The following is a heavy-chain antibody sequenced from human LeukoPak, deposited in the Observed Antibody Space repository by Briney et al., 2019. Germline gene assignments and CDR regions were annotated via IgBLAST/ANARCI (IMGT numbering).Heavy chain of an antibody. CDR2: IKSKTDGGTT. CDR3: AHRNTAMVRVDY. D-gene: IGHD5-18*01. V-gene: IGHV3-15*01. J-gene: IGHJ4*02. Sequence: GGSLRLSCAASGFAFSDAGMCWVRQAPGKGLEWVGRIKSKTDGGTTDYAAPVKGRFTFSRDDSKNMLYLQMNSLKTEDTAVYFCAHRNTAMVRVDYWGQGTLVTVSS. CDR1: GFAFSDAG.